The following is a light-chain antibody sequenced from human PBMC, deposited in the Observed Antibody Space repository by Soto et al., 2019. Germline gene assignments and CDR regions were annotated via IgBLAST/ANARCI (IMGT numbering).Light chain of an antibody. Sequence: EIVLTQSPATLSLSPGERATLSCRASQSVTWYLAWYQQKPGQAPRLLIYDATNRATGIPARFSGSGSGTDFTLTISSLEPEDFAVYYCQQYGSSGTFGQGTKVEIK. CDR2: DAT. CDR3: QQYGSSGT. J-gene: IGKJ1*01. CDR1: QSVTWY. V-gene: IGKV3-11*01.